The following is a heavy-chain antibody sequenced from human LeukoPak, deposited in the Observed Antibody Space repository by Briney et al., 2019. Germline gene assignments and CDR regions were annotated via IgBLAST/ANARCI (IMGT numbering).Heavy chain of an antibody. J-gene: IGHJ4*02. CDR1: GFTFSRNG. CDR3: AKDRELRYFDWSYYFDY. V-gene: IGHV3-23*01. Sequence: PGGSLRLSCAASGFTFSRNGMSWVRQAPGKGLEWVSAISGSGGSTYYADSVKGRFTISRDNSKNTLYLQMNSLRAEDTAVYYCAKDRELRYFDWSYYFDYWGQGTLVTVSS. D-gene: IGHD3-9*01. CDR2: ISGSGGST.